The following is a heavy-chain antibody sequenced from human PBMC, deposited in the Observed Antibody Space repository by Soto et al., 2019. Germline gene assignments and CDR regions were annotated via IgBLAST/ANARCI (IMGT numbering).Heavy chain of an antibody. J-gene: IGHJ5*01. V-gene: IGHV4-61*01. D-gene: IGHD5-18*01. CDR3: ARIPVDTSMIYWFDP. CDR2: IYYSGNT. CDR1: GDPFTSGNYY. Sequence: PSGTLYRTCTVSGDPFTSGNYYGIWHRQRPGKVLEWIGYIYYSGNTNYSPSLKSRVTMSLDRSNNQFSLNLSSVTAADTAVYYCARIPVDTSMIYWFDPWGQGILVTVSS.